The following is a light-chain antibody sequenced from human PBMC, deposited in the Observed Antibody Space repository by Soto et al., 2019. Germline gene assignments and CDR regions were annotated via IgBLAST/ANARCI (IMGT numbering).Light chain of an antibody. CDR3: QKRSNWPRT. CDR1: QSVSSSY. J-gene: IGKJ3*01. CDR2: GAS. Sequence: EIVLTQSPGTLSLSPGDSATLSCRASQSVSSSYLAWYQQKPGQAPRILIYGASSRATGIPDRFSGSGSGTDLTLTISRLEPEDFAVYYCQKRSNWPRTXGPGTKVDIK. V-gene: IGKV3D-20*02.